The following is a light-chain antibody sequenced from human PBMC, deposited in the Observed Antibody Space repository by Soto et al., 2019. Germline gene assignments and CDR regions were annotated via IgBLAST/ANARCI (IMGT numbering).Light chain of an antibody. J-gene: IGKJ1*01. CDR3: QQSYSTPPWT. V-gene: IGKV1-39*01. Sequence: DIQMTQSPSSLSSSVGDRGTITCRASQSISSYLNWYQQTPGKAPKLLIYAASSLQTGVPSRFSGSGSGTDFTLTISSLQPDDFATYYCQQSYSTPPWTFGQGTKVEIK. CDR1: QSISSY. CDR2: AAS.